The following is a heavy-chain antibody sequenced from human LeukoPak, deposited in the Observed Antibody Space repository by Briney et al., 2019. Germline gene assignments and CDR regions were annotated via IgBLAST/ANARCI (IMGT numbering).Heavy chain of an antibody. Sequence: GGSLRLSCAASAFSLNAYNMNWVRQAPGKGLEWVSSISYTGTYIYYADSVKGRFTISRDNAKNSLYLQMNSLRPEDTAVYFCARDRHVPGLYYYYMDVWGKGTTVTVSS. CDR3: ARDRHVPGLYYYYMDV. D-gene: IGHD6-6*01. CDR1: AFSLNAYN. V-gene: IGHV3-21*01. CDR2: ISYTGTYI. J-gene: IGHJ6*03.